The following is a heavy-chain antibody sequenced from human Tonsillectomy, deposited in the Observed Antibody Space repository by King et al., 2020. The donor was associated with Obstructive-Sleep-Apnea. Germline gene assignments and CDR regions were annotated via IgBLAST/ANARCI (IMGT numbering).Heavy chain of an antibody. Sequence: VQLVESGGGLVKPGGSLRLFCAASGFTFSDYYMSWIRQAPGKGLEWVSYISSSGGTIYYADSVKGRFTISRDNAKNSLYLQMNSLRAADRAVYYFAGGXVGXSXGXPXXXXGXGTLVTVSS. J-gene: IGHJ4*02. D-gene: IGHD1-26*01. CDR2: ISSSGGTI. CDR1: GFTFSDYY. V-gene: IGHV3-11*01. CDR3: AGGXVGXSXGXPXXX.